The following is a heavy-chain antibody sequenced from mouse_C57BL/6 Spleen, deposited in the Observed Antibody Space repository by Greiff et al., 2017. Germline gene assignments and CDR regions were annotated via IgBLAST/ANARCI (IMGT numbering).Heavy chain of an antibody. CDR3: ARDTTVVARGFAY. CDR2: INPNNGGT. Sequence: EVMLVESGPELVKPGASVKMSCKASGYTFTDYNMHWVKQSHGKSLEWIGYINPNNGGTSYNQKFKGKATLTVNKSSSTAYMELRSLTSEDSAVYYCARDTTVVARGFAYWGQGTLVTVSA. V-gene: IGHV1-22*01. J-gene: IGHJ3*01. D-gene: IGHD1-1*01. CDR1: GYTFTDYN.